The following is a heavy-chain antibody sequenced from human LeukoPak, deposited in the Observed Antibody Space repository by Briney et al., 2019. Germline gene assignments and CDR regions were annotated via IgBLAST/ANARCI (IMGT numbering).Heavy chain of an antibody. Sequence: GGSPRLSCAASGFNFSSYSMNWVRQAPGKGLEWISYISSRSSTMYYADSVKGRFTISRDNAKNSLYLQMSSLRGEDTAVYYCARDGEQRRGDWGQGTLVTVAS. D-gene: IGHD6-25*01. CDR2: ISSRSSTM. J-gene: IGHJ4*02. V-gene: IGHV3-48*01. CDR1: GFNFSSYS. CDR3: ARDGEQRRGD.